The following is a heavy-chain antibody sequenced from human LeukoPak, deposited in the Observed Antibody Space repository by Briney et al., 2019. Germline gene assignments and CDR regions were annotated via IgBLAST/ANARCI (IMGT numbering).Heavy chain of an antibody. CDR3: ARILGWYDSSGIDY. Sequence: PGGSLRLSCAASGFTFSSYSMNWVRQAPGKGLEWVSYISSSSSTIYYADSVKGRLTISRDNAKNSLYLQMNSLRDEDTAVYYCARILGWYDSSGIDYWGQGTLVTVSS. V-gene: IGHV3-48*02. CDR1: GFTFSSYS. D-gene: IGHD3-22*01. CDR2: ISSSSSTI. J-gene: IGHJ4*02.